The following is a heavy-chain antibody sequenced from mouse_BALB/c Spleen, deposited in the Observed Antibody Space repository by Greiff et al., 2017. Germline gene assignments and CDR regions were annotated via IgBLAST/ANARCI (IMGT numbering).Heavy chain of an antibody. CDR2: IWAGGST. CDR1: GFSLTSYG. V-gene: IGHV2-9*02. D-gene: IGHD1-2*01. Sequence: VQLVESGPGLVAPSQSLSITCTVSGFSLTSYGVHWVRQPPGKGLEWLGVIWAGGSTNYNSALMSRLSISKDNSKSQVFLKMNSLQTDDTAMYYCARDHYYGYLYAMDYWGQGTSVTVSS. CDR3: ARDHYYGYLYAMDY. J-gene: IGHJ4*01.